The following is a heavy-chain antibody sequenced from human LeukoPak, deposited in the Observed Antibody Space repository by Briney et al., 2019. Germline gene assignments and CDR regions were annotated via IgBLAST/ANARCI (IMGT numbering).Heavy chain of an antibody. CDR1: GFTFSSYA. CDR3: ARDYGDY. Sequence: GGSLRLSCAASGFTFSSYAMYWVRQAPGKGLEWVAVISYDGSNKYYADSVKGQFTISRDNSKNTLYLQMNSLRAEDTAVYYCARDYGDYWGQGTLVTVSS. J-gene: IGHJ4*02. D-gene: IGHD4-17*01. V-gene: IGHV3-30*04. CDR2: ISYDGSNK.